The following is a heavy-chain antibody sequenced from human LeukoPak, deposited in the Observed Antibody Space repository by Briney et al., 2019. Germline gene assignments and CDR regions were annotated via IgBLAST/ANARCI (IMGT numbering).Heavy chain of an antibody. D-gene: IGHD3-9*01. CDR1: GGSFSGYY. V-gene: IGHV4-34*01. J-gene: IGHJ6*02. CDR3: ARAILTGSYYYGMDV. CDR2: INHREST. Sequence: SETLSLTCAVYGGSFSGYYWSWIRQPPGKGLEWIGEINHRESTNYNPSLKSRVTMSVDTSNNQFSMKLSSVTAADTAVYYCARAILTGSYYYGMDVWGQGTTVTVSS.